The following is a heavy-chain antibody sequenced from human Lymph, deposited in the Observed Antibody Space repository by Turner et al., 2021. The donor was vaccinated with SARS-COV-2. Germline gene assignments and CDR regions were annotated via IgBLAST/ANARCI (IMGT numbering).Heavy chain of an antibody. CDR3: ARAWGRYSYGFDY. J-gene: IGHJ4*02. V-gene: IGHV3-66*01. CDR1: GITVSSSY. D-gene: IGHD5-18*01. Sequence: EVQLVESGGGLVQPGGSLRLSCAASGITVSSSYMSWVRQAPGKGLEWVSVIYSGGSTYCADSVKGRFTISRDNSKNTLYLQMNSLRAEDTAVYYCARAWGRYSYGFDYWGQGTLVTVSS. CDR2: IYSGGST.